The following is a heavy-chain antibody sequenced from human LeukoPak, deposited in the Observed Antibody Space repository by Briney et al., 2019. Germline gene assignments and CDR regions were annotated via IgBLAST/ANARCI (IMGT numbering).Heavy chain of an antibody. D-gene: IGHD3-16*01. CDR2: IYSGGST. Sequence: PGGSLRLSCAASGFTVSTNYMTWVRQAPGKGLEWVSVIYSGGSTYFADSVKGRLTISRDNSKNTLYLQMNSLRAEDTAVYYCARMGYDAFDIWGQGTMVTVSA. V-gene: IGHV3-53*01. CDR1: GFTVSTNY. CDR3: ARMGYDAFDI. J-gene: IGHJ3*02.